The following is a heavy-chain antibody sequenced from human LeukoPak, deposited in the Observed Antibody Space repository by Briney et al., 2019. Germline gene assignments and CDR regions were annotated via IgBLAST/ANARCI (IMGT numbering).Heavy chain of an antibody. Sequence: PGGSLRLSCAASGFAFNYAWMSWVRQVPGKGLEWVGQTVSEIDGGTTDYATPVKGRFTISRDDSKSTLYLQMNSLKIEDTAVYYCTTDEDWNYARKDVWGQGATVIVSS. CDR1: GFAFNYAW. J-gene: IGHJ6*02. V-gene: IGHV3-15*04. CDR3: TTDEDWNYARKDV. D-gene: IGHD1-7*01. CDR2: TVSEIDGGTT.